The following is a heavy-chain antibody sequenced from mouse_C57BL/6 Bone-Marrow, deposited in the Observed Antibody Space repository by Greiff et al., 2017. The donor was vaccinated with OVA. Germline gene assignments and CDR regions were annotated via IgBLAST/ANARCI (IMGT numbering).Heavy chain of an antibody. D-gene: IGHD1-2*01. J-gene: IGHJ1*03. CDR3: AVFIPGGYWYFDV. CDR1: GYTFTSYW. V-gene: IGHV1-50*01. Sequence: VQLQQPGAELVKPGASVKLSCKASGYTFTSYWMRWVKQRPGQGLEWIGEIDPSDSYTNYNQKFKGKATLTVDTSSSTAYMQLSSLTSEDSAVYYCAVFIPGGYWYFDVWGTGTTVTVSS. CDR2: IDPSDSYT.